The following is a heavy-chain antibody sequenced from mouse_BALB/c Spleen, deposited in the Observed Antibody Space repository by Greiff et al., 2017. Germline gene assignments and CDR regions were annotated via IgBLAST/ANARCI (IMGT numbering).Heavy chain of an antibody. CDR3: ARGRNYGSSYWFAY. J-gene: IGHJ3*01. CDR1: GFTFSSYA. V-gene: IGHV5-6-5*01. D-gene: IGHD1-1*01. Sequence: EVMLVESGGGLVKPGGSLKLSCAASGFTFSSYAMSWVRQTPEKRLEWVASISSGGSTYYPDSVKGRFTISSDNARNILYLQMSSLRSEDTAMYYCARGRNYGSSYWFAYWGQGTLVTVSA. CDR2: ISSGGST.